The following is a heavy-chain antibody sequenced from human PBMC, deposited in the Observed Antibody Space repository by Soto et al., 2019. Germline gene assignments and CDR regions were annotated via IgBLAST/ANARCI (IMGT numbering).Heavy chain of an antibody. V-gene: IGHV1-69*06. CDR3: ARGLDQPPVGLYFDT. CDR2: IIPAFGTA. J-gene: IGHJ4*02. CDR1: GGTFSSYV. Sequence: QVHLEQSGAEVKKPGSSVKVSCKFSGGTFSSYVIIWVRQAPGQGLEWMGGIIPAFGTAKYAQKFQGRVTITADKSTTTAYMELRTLTSEDTAVYYCARGLDQPPVGLYFDTWGQGTLVTVSS. D-gene: IGHD2-2*01.